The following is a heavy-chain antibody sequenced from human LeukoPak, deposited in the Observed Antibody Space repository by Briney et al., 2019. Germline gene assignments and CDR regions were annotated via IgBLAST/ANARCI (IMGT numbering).Heavy chain of an antibody. CDR2: ISSSGSII. J-gene: IGHJ4*02. D-gene: IGHD7-27*01. V-gene: IGHV3-48*04. CDR1: GFTFSSYS. CDR3: ARDDRTGDYRLGGAFDY. Sequence: SGGSLRLSCAASGFTFSSYSMNWVRQAPGKGLEWVSYISSSGSIIYYADSVKGRFTISRDNAKNSLYLQMNSLRAEDTALYYCARDDRTGDYRLGGAFDYWGQGTLVTVSS.